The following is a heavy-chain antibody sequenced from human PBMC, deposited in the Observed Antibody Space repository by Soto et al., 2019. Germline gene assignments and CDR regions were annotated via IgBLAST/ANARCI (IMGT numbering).Heavy chain of an antibody. J-gene: IGHJ4*02. D-gene: IGHD3-3*01. Sequence: QVLLVQSGAEVKKPGASVKVSCKASGYTFNSYGVGWVGQAPGQGLEWMGWISAYNGNTKYSQNLQGRVTMTIDTTTSSAYLEVRSLRSDDTAIYYCARYFWSGQLPFYFDQWGQGTLVTVSS. CDR1: GYTFNSYG. CDR3: ARYFWSGQLPFYFDQ. CDR2: ISAYNGNT. V-gene: IGHV1-18*01.